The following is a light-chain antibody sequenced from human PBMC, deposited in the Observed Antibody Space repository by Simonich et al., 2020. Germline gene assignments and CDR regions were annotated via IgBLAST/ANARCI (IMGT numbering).Light chain of an antibody. CDR1: QSVLYSSNNKNY. CDR3: QQYYSTPYT. V-gene: IGKV4-1*01. J-gene: IGKJ2*01. Sequence: DIVMTQSPGSLAVSLGERATINCKSSQSVLYSSNNKNYLAWYQQKPGQPPKLLLYWASTRESGFPDRFSCSGSGTDFTLTISSLQAEDVAVYYCQQYYSTPYTFGQGTKLEIK. CDR2: WAS.